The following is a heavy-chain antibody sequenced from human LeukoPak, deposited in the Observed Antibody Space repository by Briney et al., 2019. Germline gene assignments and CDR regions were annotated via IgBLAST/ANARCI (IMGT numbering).Heavy chain of an antibody. V-gene: IGHV3-21*01. J-gene: IGHJ6*02. CDR3: AKDATVTTDGLAEYYYYYYGMDV. Sequence: GESLRLSCEGFGFTFSNYAMNWVRQAPGKGLEWVSSIEANSHYIYYSDSVRDRFTISRDNARNSLYLQMNGMRVEDTAVYYCAKDATVTTDGLAEYYYYYYGMDVWGRGTTVTVSS. D-gene: IGHD4-17*01. CDR2: IEANSHYI. CDR1: GFTFSNYA.